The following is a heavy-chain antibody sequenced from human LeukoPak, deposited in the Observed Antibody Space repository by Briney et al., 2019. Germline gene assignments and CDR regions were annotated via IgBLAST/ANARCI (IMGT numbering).Heavy chain of an antibody. D-gene: IGHD3-10*01. CDR2: ISSSGSTI. V-gene: IGHV3-11*01. Sequence: GRSLRLSCAASGFTFSDYYMSWIRQAPGKGLEWVSYISSSGSTIYYADSVKGRFTISRDNAKNSLYLQMNSLRAEDTAVYYCARVGPIMVRGVMTFDYWGQGTLVTVSS. J-gene: IGHJ4*02. CDR1: GFTFSDYY. CDR3: ARVGPIMVRGVMTFDY.